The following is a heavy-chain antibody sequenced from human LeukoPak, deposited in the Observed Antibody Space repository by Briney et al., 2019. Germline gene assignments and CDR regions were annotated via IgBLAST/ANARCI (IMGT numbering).Heavy chain of an antibody. CDR2: IKEDGSEE. J-gene: IGHJ4*02. D-gene: IGHD1-14*01. CDR1: GFTFSLSW. V-gene: IGHV3-7*01. CDR3: ARNRTRGRQGDY. Sequence: GGPLTLFCAPSGFTFSLSWMSCLRHVPGKGLEWLANIKEDGSEEYYVDYVKGRCTVSRDNAKNSLYLQMNSLRDEDMAVYYCARNRTRGRQGDYWGQGTLVTVSS.